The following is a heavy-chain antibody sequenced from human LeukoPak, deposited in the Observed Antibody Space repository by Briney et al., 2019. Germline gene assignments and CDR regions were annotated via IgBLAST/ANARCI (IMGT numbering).Heavy chain of an antibody. D-gene: IGHD5-18*01. J-gene: IGHJ3*02. V-gene: IGHV4-59*08. Sequence: SETLSLTCTVSGGSISSHYWSWIRQPPGKGLEWIGYIYYSGSTNYNPSLKSRVTISVDTSKNQFSLKLSSVTAADTAVYYCARTYSSGVFDIWGQGTMVTVSS. CDR3: ARTYSSGVFDI. CDR2: IYYSGST. CDR1: GGSISSHY.